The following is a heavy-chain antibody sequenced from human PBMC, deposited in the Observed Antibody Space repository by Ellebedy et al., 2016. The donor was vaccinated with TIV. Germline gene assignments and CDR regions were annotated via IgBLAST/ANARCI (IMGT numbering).Heavy chain of an antibody. V-gene: IGHV3-23*01. CDR2: ISGSATNT. Sequence: GESLKISCVASGFTFRSNAMSWVRQASGTGLEWVSAISGSATNTNYADSVKGRFTISRDNSKNTVYLQMNSLRAEDTAVYYCAKRDFFGVDTLTFDSWGQGTLVTVSS. D-gene: IGHD3-3*01. CDR3: AKRDFFGVDTLTFDS. J-gene: IGHJ4*02. CDR1: GFTFRSNA.